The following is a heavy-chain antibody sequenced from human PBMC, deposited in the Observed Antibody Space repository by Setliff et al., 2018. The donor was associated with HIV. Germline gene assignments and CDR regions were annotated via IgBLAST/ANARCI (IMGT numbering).Heavy chain of an antibody. D-gene: IGHD1-26*01. CDR1: GYTFTSYA. Sequence: GASVKVSCKASGYTFTSYAMHWVRQAPGQRLEWMGWINAGNGNTKYSQKFQGRVTMTRDTSISTAYMELSRLRSDDTAVYYCARGTRVGANDAFDVWGQGTMVTVSS. CDR2: INAGNGNT. V-gene: IGHV1-3*01. CDR3: ARGTRVGANDAFDV. J-gene: IGHJ3*01.